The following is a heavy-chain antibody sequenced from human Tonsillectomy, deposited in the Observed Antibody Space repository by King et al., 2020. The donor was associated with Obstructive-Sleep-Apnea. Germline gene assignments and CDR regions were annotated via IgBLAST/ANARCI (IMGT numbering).Heavy chain of an antibody. D-gene: IGHD3-10*01. Sequence: VQLVESGGGLVQPGGSLRLSCAASGFTFSSYWMTWVRQDPGKGREWGVSIKQDGSEKYYVDSVKGRFTISRDNAKNSLYLQMNSLRAEDTAVYYCAREIGVRSHLEYWGQGTLVTVSS. CDR1: GFTFSSYW. CDR2: IKQDGSEK. CDR3: AREIGVRSHLEY. J-gene: IGHJ4*02. V-gene: IGHV3-7*03.